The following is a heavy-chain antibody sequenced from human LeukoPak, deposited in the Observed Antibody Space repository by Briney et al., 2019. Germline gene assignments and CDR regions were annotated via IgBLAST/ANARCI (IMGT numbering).Heavy chain of an antibody. CDR2: INAGNGDT. V-gene: IGHV1-3*01. Sequence: GASVKVSCKASGYTFTSYAMHWVRQAPGQRLEWMGWINAGNGDTKYSQKFQGRVTITRDTSASTAYMELSSLRSEDTAVYYCAREGIRVTTGDYWGQGTLVTVSS. CDR1: GYTFTSYA. D-gene: IGHD4-17*01. J-gene: IGHJ4*02. CDR3: AREGIRVTTGDY.